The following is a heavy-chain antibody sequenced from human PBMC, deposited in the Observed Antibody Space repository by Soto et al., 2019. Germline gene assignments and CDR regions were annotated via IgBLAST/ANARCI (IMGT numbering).Heavy chain of an antibody. CDR2: INDDGIST. D-gene: IGHD1-1*01. Sequence: GGSLRLSCAASGFTFRMYWMHWVRQVPGKGPEWVSRINDDGISTNYADSVKGRFTISRDNAKNTLYLQMNRLRVEDTAVYYCAKSLRDGNNHYSDGMDGGGQATTATVS. V-gene: IGHV3-74*01. CDR3: AKSLRDGNNHYSDGMDG. CDR1: GFTFRMYW. J-gene: IGHJ6*02.